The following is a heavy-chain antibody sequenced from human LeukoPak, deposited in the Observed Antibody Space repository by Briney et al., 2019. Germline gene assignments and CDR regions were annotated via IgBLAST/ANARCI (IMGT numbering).Heavy chain of an antibody. D-gene: IGHD2-2*01. CDR1: GFTFSGYG. Sequence: GRSLRLSCAASGFTFSGYGMHWVRLSPGKGLEWVTLIPHDGNNKYYADSVKGRFTISRDNSENTLYLQMNRLRTEDTAVYYCAKGAESCTNTSCRIEIWGQGTMVTVSS. J-gene: IGHJ3*02. V-gene: IGHV3-30*18. CDR3: AKGAESCTNTSCRIEI. CDR2: IPHDGNNK.